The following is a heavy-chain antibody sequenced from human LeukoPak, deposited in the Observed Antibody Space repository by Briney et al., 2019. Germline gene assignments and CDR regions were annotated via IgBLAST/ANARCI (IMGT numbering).Heavy chain of an antibody. CDR3: ATVTSSGWSDSDY. D-gene: IGHD6-19*01. V-gene: IGHV3-30-3*01. CDR1: GFTFSSYA. CDR2: ISYDGSNK. J-gene: IGHJ4*02. Sequence: GRSLRLSCAASGFTFSSYAMHWVRQAPGKGLEWVAVISYDGSNKYYADSVKGRFTISRDNSKNTLYLQMNSLRAEDTAVYYCATVTSSGWSDSDYWGQGTLVTVSS.